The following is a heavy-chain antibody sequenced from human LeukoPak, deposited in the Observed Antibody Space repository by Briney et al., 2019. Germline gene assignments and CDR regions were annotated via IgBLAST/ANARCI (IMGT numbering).Heavy chain of an antibody. V-gene: IGHV4-34*01. Sequence: PSETLSLTCAVYGGSFRGYYWSWIREPPGKGVEWIGEINHSGSTNYNPSLKSRVTISVDTSKNQFSLKLSSVTAADTAVYYCAHNPRWGRSDIWGQGTMVTVSS. CDR3: AHNPRWGRSDI. CDR1: GGSFRGYY. J-gene: IGHJ3*02. D-gene: IGHD3-16*01. CDR2: INHSGST.